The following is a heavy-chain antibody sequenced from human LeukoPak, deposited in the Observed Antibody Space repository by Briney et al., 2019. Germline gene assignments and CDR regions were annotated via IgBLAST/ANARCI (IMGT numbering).Heavy chain of an antibody. CDR2: ISGSGGST. CDR3: AKEDSSSWYPFDY. V-gene: IGHV3-23*01. J-gene: IGHJ4*02. D-gene: IGHD6-13*01. CDR1: GFTFSSYP. Sequence: GGSRRLSFEASGFTFSSYPMTWVPQAPGKGLEGVSAISGSGGSTYYADSVKGRFTISRDNSKNTLYLQMNSLRAEDTAVYYCAKEDSSSWYPFDYWGQGTLVTVSS.